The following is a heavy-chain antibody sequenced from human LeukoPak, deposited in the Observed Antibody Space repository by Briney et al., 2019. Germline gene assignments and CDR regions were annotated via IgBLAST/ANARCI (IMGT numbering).Heavy chain of an antibody. CDR1: GGSISSSSYY. J-gene: IGHJ4*02. D-gene: IGHD4-11*01. CDR3: ARRNFDGSVDY. V-gene: IGHV4-39*07. CDR2: IYYSGST. Sequence: SETLSLTCTVSGGSISSSSYYWGWIRQPPGKGLEWIGSIYYSGSTYYNPPLKSRVTISVDTSKNQFSLKLSSVTAADTAVYYCARRNFDGSVDYWGQGTLVTVSS.